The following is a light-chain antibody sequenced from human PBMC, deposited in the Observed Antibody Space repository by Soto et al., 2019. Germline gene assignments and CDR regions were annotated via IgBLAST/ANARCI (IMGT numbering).Light chain of an antibody. CDR1: QSISSW. J-gene: IGKJ1*01. CDR3: KQYNSYSRT. V-gene: IGKV1-5*03. Sequence: DIQMTQSPSPLSSSVGDRVTITCRASQSISSWLAWYQQKPGKAPKLLIYKASSLESGVPSRFSGSGSGTEFTLTISSLQPDDFATYYCKQYNSYSRTFGQGTKVEIK. CDR2: KAS.